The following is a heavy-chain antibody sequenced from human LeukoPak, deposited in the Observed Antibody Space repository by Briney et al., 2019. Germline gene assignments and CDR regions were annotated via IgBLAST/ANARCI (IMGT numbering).Heavy chain of an antibody. CDR2: ISNNGGST. CDR1: GFTFSTYG. Sequence: GGSLRLSCAASGFTFSTYGMHWVRQAPGKGLEYVSDISNNGGSTYYANSVKGRFTISRDNSKNTLYLQMGSLRPDDTAVYYCARGGYGDAFDYWGQGTLVTVSS. V-gene: IGHV3-64*01. J-gene: IGHJ4*02. D-gene: IGHD4-17*01. CDR3: ARGGYGDAFDY.